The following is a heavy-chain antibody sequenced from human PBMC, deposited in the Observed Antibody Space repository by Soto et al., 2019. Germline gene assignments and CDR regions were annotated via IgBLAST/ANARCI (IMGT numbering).Heavy chain of an antibody. CDR2: ISGSGLST. Sequence: EVQLLESGGGLVQPGGSLRVSCEASGFTFSDYAMTWVRQAPGKGLEWVSTISGSGLSTYYADSVKGRFIISRDNSKNTLHLQMSSLRAEDSAVYYCARGSTDSYPGSRIFDFWGRGTLVTVSS. D-gene: IGHD3-10*01. V-gene: IGHV3-23*01. CDR1: GFTFSDYA. J-gene: IGHJ4*02. CDR3: ARGSTDSYPGSRIFDF.